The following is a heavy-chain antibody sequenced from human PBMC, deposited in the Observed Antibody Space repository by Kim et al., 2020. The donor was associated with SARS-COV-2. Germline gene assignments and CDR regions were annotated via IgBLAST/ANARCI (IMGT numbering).Heavy chain of an antibody. Sequence: SETLSLTCTVSGGSISSTSYYWGWIRQPPGKGLEWIASVYSSGVTYCNPSLKSRVTISLDTSKNQFSLRVNSVTAADTAVYYCARWHSGYDDYWGQGTLV. D-gene: IGHD5-12*01. CDR1: GGSISSTSYY. V-gene: IGHV4-39*07. CDR2: VYSSGVT. J-gene: IGHJ4*02. CDR3: ARWHSGYDDY.